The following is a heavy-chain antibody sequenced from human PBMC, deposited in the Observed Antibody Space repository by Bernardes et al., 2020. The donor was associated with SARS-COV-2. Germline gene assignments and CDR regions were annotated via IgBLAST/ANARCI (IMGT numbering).Heavy chain of an antibody. CDR2: IVVGIGKI. CDR1: GFTFTSSA. Sequence: SVKVSCMASGFTFTSSAVQWVRRARGQRLEWIGWIVVGIGKINYAQKFQERVTITSDMSTSTVYMELSSLRSEDTAVYYCATPPNSGRWVDVWGQGTTVTVSS. V-gene: IGHV1-58*01. CDR3: ATPPNSGRWVDV. J-gene: IGHJ6*02. D-gene: IGHD1-26*01.